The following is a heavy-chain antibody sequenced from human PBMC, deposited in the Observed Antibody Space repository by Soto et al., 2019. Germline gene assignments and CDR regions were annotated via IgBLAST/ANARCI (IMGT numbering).Heavy chain of an antibody. D-gene: IGHD2-15*01. Sequence: GGSLRLSCATSGFTFSNYWMHWVRQVPGRGLVWVSRIDTDGSTTSYADFAKGRFTISRDNAKGMLSLQMNSLRAEDTAIYYCACSRRPARLGPKGAIDYWGQGTLVTVSS. CDR1: GFTFSNYW. CDR2: IDTDGSTT. V-gene: IGHV3-74*01. CDR3: ACSRRPARLGPKGAIDY. J-gene: IGHJ4*02.